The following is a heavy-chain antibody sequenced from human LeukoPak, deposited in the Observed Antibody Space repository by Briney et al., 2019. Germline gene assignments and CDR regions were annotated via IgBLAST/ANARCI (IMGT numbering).Heavy chain of an antibody. D-gene: IGHD4-11*01. CDR2: LSGSGITT. V-gene: IGHV3-23*01. J-gene: IGHJ4*02. CDR1: GFTFSNSA. CDR3: AKDTTVKGFLGFDY. Sequence: GSLRLSCAASGFTFSNSAMSWVRQAPGKGLEWVSTLSGSGITTYYADSVKGRFTISRDNSKNTLYLQMNSLRAEDTAVYYCAKDTTVKGFLGFDYWGQGTLVTVSS.